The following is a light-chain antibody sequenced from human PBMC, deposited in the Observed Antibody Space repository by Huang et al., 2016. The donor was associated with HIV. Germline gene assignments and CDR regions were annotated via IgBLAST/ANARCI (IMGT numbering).Light chain of an antibody. Sequence: DIVMTQTPLSLSVTPGQPASISCKSSQSLLHSDGKTYLHWDLQKPGQSPQILIYEVSIRFAGVPDRFSGSGSGTDFTRKISRVEAEDVGVYFCMQGLSSPTFGQGTKVEIK. CDR3: MQGLSSPT. V-gene: IGKV2-29*02. CDR1: QSLLHSDGKTY. CDR2: EVS. J-gene: IGKJ1*01.